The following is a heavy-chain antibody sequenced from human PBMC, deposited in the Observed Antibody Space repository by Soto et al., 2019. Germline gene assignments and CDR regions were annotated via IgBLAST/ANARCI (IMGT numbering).Heavy chain of an antibody. CDR1: GGTFSSYA. CDR2: IIPIFGTA. V-gene: IGHV1-69*01. D-gene: IGHD4-17*01. J-gene: IGHJ6*02. CDR3: ASGSVTLPRYYYYYGMDV. Sequence: QVQLVQSGAEVKKPGSSVKVSCKASGGTFSSYAISWVRQAPGQGLEWMGGIIPIFGTANYAQKFHGRVTITADESTSTAYMELSSLRSEDTAVYYCASGSVTLPRYYYYYGMDVWGQGTTVTVSS.